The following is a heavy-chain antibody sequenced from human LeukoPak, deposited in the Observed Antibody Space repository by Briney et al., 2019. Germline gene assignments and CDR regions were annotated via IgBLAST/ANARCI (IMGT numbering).Heavy chain of an antibody. CDR2: ISGSGGST. J-gene: IGHJ3*02. V-gene: IGHV3-23*01. Sequence: GGSLRLSCAASGFTFSSYAMSWVRQAPGKGLEWVSAISGSGGSTYYADSVKGRFTISRDNSKNTLYLQMNSLRAEDTAVYYCARVKDYYDSSGFYLHTFDIWGQGTMVTVSS. CDR1: GFTFSSYA. D-gene: IGHD3-22*01. CDR3: ARVKDYYDSSGFYLHTFDI.